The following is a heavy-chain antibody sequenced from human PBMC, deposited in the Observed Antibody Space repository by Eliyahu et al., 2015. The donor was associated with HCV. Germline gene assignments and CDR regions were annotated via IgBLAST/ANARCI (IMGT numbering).Heavy chain of an antibody. J-gene: IGHJ4*02. CDR3: ARWIAAAGTEYFDY. CDR1: GFPFSSXW. D-gene: IGHD6-13*01. Sequence: EVQLVESGGGLVQPGGSLRLXCAASGFPFSSXWMSWVRQAPGKGLGWVANIKQDGSEKYYVDSVKGRFTISRDNAKNSLYLQMNSLRAEDTAVYYCARWIAAAGTEYFDYWGQGTLVTVSS. V-gene: IGHV3-7*01. CDR2: IKQDGSEK.